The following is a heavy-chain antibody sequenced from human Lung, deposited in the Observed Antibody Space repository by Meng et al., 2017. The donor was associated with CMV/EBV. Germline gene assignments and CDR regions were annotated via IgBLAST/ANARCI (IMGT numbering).Heavy chain of an antibody. V-gene: IGHV1-18*01. D-gene: IGHD3/OR15-3a*01. CDR2: ISGYNGDT. CDR1: GYTFTSHG. CDR3: ARWIFGLAVGNFGPDV. J-gene: IGHJ6*02. Sequence: ASVKVSCKASGYTFTSHGMSWVRQAPGQGLEWMGWISGYNGDTNYAQKLQGRVTISADKFTTTAYMELSSLRSEDTAVYYCARWIFGLAVGNFGPDVWGQGTTVTVPS.